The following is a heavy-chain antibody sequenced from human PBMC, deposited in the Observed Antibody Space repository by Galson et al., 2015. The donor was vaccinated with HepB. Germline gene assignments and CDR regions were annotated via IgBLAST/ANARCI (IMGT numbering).Heavy chain of an antibody. CDR3: ARDYYYDFWSGYSYYYYGMDV. D-gene: IGHD3-3*01. CDR1: GYTFTNYG. J-gene: IGHJ6*02. CDR2: ISVYNGNT. Sequence: SVKVSCKASGYTFTNYGISWVRQAPGQGLEWMGWISVYNGNTNYVQKFQGRVTMTTDTSTSTAYMELRSLRSDDTAVYYCARDYYYDFWSGYSYYYYGMDVWGQGTTVTVSS. V-gene: IGHV1-18*01.